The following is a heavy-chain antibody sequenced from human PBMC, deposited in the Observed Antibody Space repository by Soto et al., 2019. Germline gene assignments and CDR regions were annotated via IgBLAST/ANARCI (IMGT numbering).Heavy chain of an antibody. J-gene: IGHJ6*02. CDR2: IWYDGSNK. CDR3: ARDHHGLDV. CDR1: GFTFSSYG. Sequence: QVQLVESGGGVVQPGRSLRLSCAASGFTFSSYGMHWVRQAPGKGLEWVAVIWYDGSNKYYADSVKGRFTISRDNSKNTLYQQMNSLRAEDTAVYYCARDHHGLDVWGQGTTVTVSS. V-gene: IGHV3-33*01.